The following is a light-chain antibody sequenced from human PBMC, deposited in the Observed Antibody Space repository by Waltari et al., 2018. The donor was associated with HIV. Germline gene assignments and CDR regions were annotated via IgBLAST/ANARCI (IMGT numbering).Light chain of an antibody. J-gene: IGLJ2*01. V-gene: IGLV2-11*01. Sequence: QSALTQPRSVSGSPGQSVTISCTGTSSDVGGYKLFSWYQHHPSKAPQLMIFDVNKRPSGVPDRFSGSKSGNTASLTISGLQAEDEADYDCCSYAGNYTFVFGGGTKLTVL. CDR2: DVN. CDR1: SSDVGGYKL. CDR3: CSYAGNYTFV.